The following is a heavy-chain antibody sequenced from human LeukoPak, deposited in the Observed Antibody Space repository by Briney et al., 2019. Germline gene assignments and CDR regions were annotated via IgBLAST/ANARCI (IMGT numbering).Heavy chain of an antibody. CDR3: ARDGVPGGRDV. Sequence: PGGPLTLSCAASGFPFSSHWMNGLRQAPGKGLEWVANVNREGSDKNYVDSVKGRFTISRDNAKNSLYPQMNSLRVEDTAVYYCARDGVPGGRDVWGQGTTVTVS. CDR2: VNREGSDK. D-gene: IGHD3-16*01. CDR1: GFPFSSHW. J-gene: IGHJ6*02. V-gene: IGHV3-7*01.